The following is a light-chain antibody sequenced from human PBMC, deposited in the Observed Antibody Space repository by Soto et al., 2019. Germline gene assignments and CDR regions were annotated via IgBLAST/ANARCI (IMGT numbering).Light chain of an antibody. V-gene: IGKV1-5*03. CDR1: QSISDW. Sequence: DIQMTQSPSTLSASVGDRVTITCRASQSISDWLAWYQQKPGKAPKLLIYQASRLESGVPSRFSASGSGTEFTLTVSSLQPDDFGSYYCQHWNNNPYTFGQGTKLEI. CDR3: QHWNNNPYT. CDR2: QAS. J-gene: IGKJ2*01.